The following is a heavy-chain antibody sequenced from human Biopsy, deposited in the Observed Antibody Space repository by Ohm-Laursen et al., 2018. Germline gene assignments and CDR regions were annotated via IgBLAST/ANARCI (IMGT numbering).Heavy chain of an antibody. CDR2: IIPTFDTP. D-gene: IGHD3-10*01. Sequence: GASVKVSCKASGGTFSSYVISWVRQAPGQGLEWMGMIIPTFDTPTYAPDFQGRVTFTADKSTGTAHLDLSRLRSEDTAIYYCAGGAAKGNPYDHWGQGTLVTVSS. V-gene: IGHV1-69*06. CDR3: AGGAAKGNPYDH. J-gene: IGHJ5*02. CDR1: GGTFSSYV.